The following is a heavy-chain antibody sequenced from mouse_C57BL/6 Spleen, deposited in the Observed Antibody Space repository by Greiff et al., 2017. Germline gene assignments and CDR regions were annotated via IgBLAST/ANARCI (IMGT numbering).Heavy chain of an antibody. D-gene: IGHD1-1*01. CDR2: IYPGDGDT. Sequence: QVQLQQSGAELVKPGASVKISCKASGYAFSSYWMNWVKQRPGKGLEWIGQIYPGDGDTNYNGKFKGKDTLTADKYSSTAYMQLSSLTSEDSAVYFCARYDYGSSYYFDYWGQGTTLTVSS. CDR1: GYAFSSYW. CDR3: ARYDYGSSYYFDY. J-gene: IGHJ2*01. V-gene: IGHV1-80*01.